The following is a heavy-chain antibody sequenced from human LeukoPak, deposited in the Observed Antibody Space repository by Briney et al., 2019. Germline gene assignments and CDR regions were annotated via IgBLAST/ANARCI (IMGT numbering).Heavy chain of an antibody. CDR2: ISSGSTYI. J-gene: IGHJ4*02. Sequence: PGGSLRLSCAASGFTFSSYSMNWVRRAPGKGLEWVSSISSGSTYIYYADSVKGRFTISRDHANNSLYLEMNSLRAEDTAVYYCARDRVGSSHDYWGQGTLVTVSS. CDR1: GFTFSSYS. V-gene: IGHV3-21*01. D-gene: IGHD1-26*01. CDR3: ARDRVGSSHDY.